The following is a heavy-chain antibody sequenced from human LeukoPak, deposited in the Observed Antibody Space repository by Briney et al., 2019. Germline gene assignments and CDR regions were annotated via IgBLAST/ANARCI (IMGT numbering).Heavy chain of an antibody. CDR2: IKHDGSEK. D-gene: IGHD3-3*01. Sequence: GGSLRLSCAASGFIFTNYFMSWVRQAPGKGLEWVASIKHDGSEKYYVDSVRGRFTISRDNTMNSLYLQMRSLRSEDTAVFFCATDRGLRTRGYYLYYFEFWGQGTLVTYSS. CDR3: ATDRGLRTRGYYLYYFEF. V-gene: IGHV3-7*01. CDR1: GFIFTNYF. J-gene: IGHJ4*02.